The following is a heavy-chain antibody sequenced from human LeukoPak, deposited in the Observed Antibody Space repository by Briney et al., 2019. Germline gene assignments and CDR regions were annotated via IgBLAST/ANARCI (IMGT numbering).Heavy chain of an antibody. V-gene: IGHV3-30-3*01. CDR3: ARGLYYYDSSGYIG. D-gene: IGHD3-22*01. CDR1: VFTFSSYA. CDR2: ISYDGSNK. J-gene: IGHJ4*02. Sequence: GGSLRLSCVPSVFTFSSYAMHWVRQAPGKGLEWVAVISYDGSNKYYADSVKSRFTISRDNSKNTLYLQMTSLRAEDTAVYYCARGLYYYDSSGYIGWGQGTLVTVSS.